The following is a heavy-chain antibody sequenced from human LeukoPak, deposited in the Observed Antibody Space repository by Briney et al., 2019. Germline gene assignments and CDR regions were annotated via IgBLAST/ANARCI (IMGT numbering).Heavy chain of an antibody. CDR1: GYTFTSYD. J-gene: IGHJ4*02. CDR2: MNPNSGNT. D-gene: IGHD5-18*01. V-gene: IGHV1-8*01. CDR3: ARSKRIQLWRWGDY. Sequence: GASVKVSCKASGYTFTSYDINLVRQATGQGLEWMGWMNPNSGNTGYAQKFQGRVTMTRNTSISTAYMELSSLRSEDTAVYYCARSKRIQLWRWGDYWGQGTLVTVSS.